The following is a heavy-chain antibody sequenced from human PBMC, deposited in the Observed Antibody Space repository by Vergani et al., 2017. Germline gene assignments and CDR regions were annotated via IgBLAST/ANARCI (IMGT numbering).Heavy chain of an antibody. D-gene: IGHD3-10*01. CDR1: GGSSSGYY. CDR2: INHSGST. J-gene: IGHJ5*02. V-gene: IGHV4-34*01. Sequence: QVQLQQWGAGLLKPSETLSLTCAVYGGSSSGYYWSWIRQPPGKGLEWIGEINHSGSTNYTPSLKSRVTMSVDTSKNQFSLKLSSVTAADTAVYYCARAPTDYYGSGSYYHWGQGTLVTVSS. CDR3: ARAPTDYYGSGSYYH.